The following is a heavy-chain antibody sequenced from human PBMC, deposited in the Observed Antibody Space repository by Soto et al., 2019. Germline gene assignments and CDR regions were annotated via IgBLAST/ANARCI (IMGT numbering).Heavy chain of an antibody. CDR1: GYTFTSYG. J-gene: IGHJ5*02. V-gene: IGHV1-18*04. Sequence: ASVKVSCKASGYTFTSYGISWVRQAPGQGLEWMGWINPDNGNTKSSQKFQDRVIITRDTSASTAYMDLSSLRSEDTAVYYCARGIATGQLDHWGQGTLVTVSS. CDR2: INPDNGNT. D-gene: IGHD2-15*01. CDR3: ARGIATGQLDH.